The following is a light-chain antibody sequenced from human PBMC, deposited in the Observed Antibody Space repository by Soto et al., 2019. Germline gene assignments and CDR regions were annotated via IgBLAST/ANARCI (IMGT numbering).Light chain of an antibody. Sequence: DIQMTQSPSSLSASVGDRVTITCRASHSSSSYLDWYRQKPGKATVLLIYDASNLQSGVPSRFSISASWTDFTLTISRLPPEDFATYYCQQSYSIPPTFGPGTKVDIK. CDR3: QQSYSIPPT. CDR2: DAS. J-gene: IGKJ3*01. V-gene: IGKV1-39*01. CDR1: HSSSSY.